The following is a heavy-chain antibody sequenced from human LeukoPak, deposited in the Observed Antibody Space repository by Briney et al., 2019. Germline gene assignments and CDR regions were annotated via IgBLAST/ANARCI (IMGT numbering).Heavy chain of an antibody. D-gene: IGHD5-24*01. V-gene: IGHV3-21*01. J-gene: IGHJ3*02. CDR3: ARVRRRWLQSDAFDI. CDR1: GFTFSSYS. Sequence: GGSLRLSCAASGFTFSSYSMNWVRQAPGKGLEWVSSISSSSSYIYYADSVKGRFTISRDNAKNSLYLQMNSLRAEDTAVYYCARVRRRWLQSDAFDIWGQGTMVTVSS. CDR2: ISSSSSYI.